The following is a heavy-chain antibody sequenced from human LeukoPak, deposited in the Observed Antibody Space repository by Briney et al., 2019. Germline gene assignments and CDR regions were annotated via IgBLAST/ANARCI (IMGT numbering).Heavy chain of an antibody. CDR2: INTDGSRT. Sequence: GGSLRLSCAASGFTFSSYWLHWVRQAPGKGLVWVSRINTDGSRTTYADSVKGRFTISRDNAKNTLYLQMNSLRAEDTAVYYCAKDVEGYCSGGSCSYFDYWGQGTLVTVSS. V-gene: IGHV3-74*03. CDR3: AKDVEGYCSGGSCSYFDY. D-gene: IGHD2-15*01. CDR1: GFTFSSYW. J-gene: IGHJ4*02.